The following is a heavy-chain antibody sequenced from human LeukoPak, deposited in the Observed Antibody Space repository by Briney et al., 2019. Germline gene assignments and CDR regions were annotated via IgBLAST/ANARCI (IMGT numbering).Heavy chain of an antibody. J-gene: IGHJ6*03. CDR1: GFTFSSYA. CDR2: ISGSGGST. CDR3: AKYRGLVGAPRDYMDV. Sequence: GGSLRLSCAASGFTFSSYAMSWVRQAPGKGLEWVSAISGSGGSTYYADSVKGRFTISRDNSKNTLYLQMNSLRAEDTAVYYCAKYRGLVGAPRDYMDVWGKGTTVTVSS. V-gene: IGHV3-23*01. D-gene: IGHD1-26*01.